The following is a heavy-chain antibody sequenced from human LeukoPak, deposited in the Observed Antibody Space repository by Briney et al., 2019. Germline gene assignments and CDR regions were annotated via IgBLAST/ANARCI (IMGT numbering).Heavy chain of an antibody. V-gene: IGHV3-23*01. J-gene: IGHJ4*02. CDR3: AKVRGTGYNWNDFFDY. CDR2: ISGSGGST. D-gene: IGHD1-1*01. Sequence: PGGSLRLSCAASGFTFSSYAMSWVRQAPGKGLEWVSAISGSGGSTYYADSVKGRFNISRDNPKTPLYLQMNSLRAEDTAVYYCAKVRGTGYNWNDFFDYWGQGTLVTVSS. CDR1: GFTFSSYA.